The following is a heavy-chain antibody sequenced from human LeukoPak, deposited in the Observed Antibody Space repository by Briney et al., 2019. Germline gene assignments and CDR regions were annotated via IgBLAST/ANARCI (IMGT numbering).Heavy chain of an antibody. CDR2: ISAYNGNT. J-gene: IGHJ4*02. V-gene: IGHV1-18*01. D-gene: IGHD6-13*01. Sequence: GASVKVSCKASGYTFTSYGISWVRQAPGQGLEWMGWISAYNGNTNYAQKFQGRVTMTRNTSISTAYMELSSLRSEDTAVYYCARKCLRRSSSSWYGLEFDYFDYWGQGTLVTVSS. CDR1: GYTFTSYG. CDR3: ARKCLRRSSSSWYGLEFDYFDY.